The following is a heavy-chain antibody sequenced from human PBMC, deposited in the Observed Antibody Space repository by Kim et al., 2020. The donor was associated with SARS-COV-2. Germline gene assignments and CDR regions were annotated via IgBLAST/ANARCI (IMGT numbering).Heavy chain of an antibody. V-gene: IGHV3-23*01. CDR2: ITGNGAST. J-gene: IGHJ4*02. CDR1: WFTFSRYA. D-gene: IGHD2-8*01. CDR3: AKEKGCNNGVCSYTVDY. Sequence: GGSLRLSCAASWFTFSRYAMSWVRQAPGKGLEWVSSITGNGASTYYADSVKGRFTISRDNSKKTLYLQMNSLRAEDTAVYYCAKEKGCNNGVCSYTVDYWGQGTLVTVSS.